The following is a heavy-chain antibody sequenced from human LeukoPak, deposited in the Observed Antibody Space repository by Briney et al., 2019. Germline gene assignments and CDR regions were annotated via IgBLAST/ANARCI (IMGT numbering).Heavy chain of an antibody. Sequence: SETLSLTCTVSGASISPYYWSWIRQPPGKGLEWIGYIYYSGSTNYNPSLKSRVTISVDTSKNQFSLKLSSVTAADTAVYYCARGYSGYLPWGQGTLVTVSS. CDR2: IYYSGST. CDR3: ARGYSGYLP. CDR1: GASISPYY. J-gene: IGHJ4*02. D-gene: IGHD5-12*01. V-gene: IGHV4-59*01.